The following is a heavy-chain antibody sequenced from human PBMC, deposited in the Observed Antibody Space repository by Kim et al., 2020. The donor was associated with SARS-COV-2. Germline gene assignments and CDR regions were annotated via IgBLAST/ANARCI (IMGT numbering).Heavy chain of an antibody. CDR3: ARDIFPVPPGQHRSVDYYYYYGMDV. D-gene: IGHD3-9*01. V-gene: IGHV1-2*04. CDR1: GYTFTGYY. J-gene: IGHJ6*02. CDR2: INPNSGGT. Sequence: ASVKVSCKASGYTFTGYYMHWVRQAPGQGLEWMGWINPNSGGTNYAQKFQGWVTMTRDTSISTAYMELSRLRSDDTAVYYCARDIFPVPPGQHRSVDYYYYYGMDVWGQGTTVTVSS.